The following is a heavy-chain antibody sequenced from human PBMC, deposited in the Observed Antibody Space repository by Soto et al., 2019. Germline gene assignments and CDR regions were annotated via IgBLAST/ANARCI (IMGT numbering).Heavy chain of an antibody. CDR3: ARVPSLDTAMVRPLDY. CDR1: GGTFSSYA. Sequence: GASVKVSCKASGGTFSSYAISWVRQATGQGLEWMGGIIPIFGTANYAQKFQGRVTITADESTSTAYMELSSLRSEDTAVYYCARVPSLDTAMVRPLDYWGQGTLVPVSS. J-gene: IGHJ4*02. V-gene: IGHV1-69*13. D-gene: IGHD5-18*01. CDR2: IIPIFGTA.